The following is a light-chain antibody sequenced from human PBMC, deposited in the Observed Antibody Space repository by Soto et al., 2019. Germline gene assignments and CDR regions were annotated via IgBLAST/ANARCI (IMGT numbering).Light chain of an antibody. CDR2: GAS. CDR1: QSVSSN. V-gene: IGKV3-15*01. J-gene: IGKJ5*01. Sequence: EIVMTQSPATLSVSPGERATLSCRASQSVSSNLAWYQRKPGQAPRLLIYGASTRATGIPARFSGSGSGTEFTLTISSLQSEDFAVYYCQQRHNWITFGQGTRL. CDR3: QQRHNWIT.